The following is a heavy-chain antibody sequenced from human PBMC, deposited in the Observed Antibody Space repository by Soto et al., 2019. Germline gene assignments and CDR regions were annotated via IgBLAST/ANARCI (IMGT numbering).Heavy chain of an antibody. V-gene: IGHV6-1*01. CDR1: GDSVSSNRAA. J-gene: IGHJ4*02. Sequence: SQTLSLTCALSGDSVSSNRAAWNWIRQSPSRGLEWLGRTYYRSKWYNDYAVSVKSRITINPDTSKNQFSLQLNSVTPEDTAVYYCAREPRQTAAGTGVFDYWGQGTLVTVSS. CDR3: AREPRQTAAGTGVFDY. CDR2: TYYRSKWYN. D-gene: IGHD6-13*01.